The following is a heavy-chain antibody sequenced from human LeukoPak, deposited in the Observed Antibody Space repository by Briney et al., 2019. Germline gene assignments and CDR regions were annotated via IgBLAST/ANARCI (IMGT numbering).Heavy chain of an antibody. Sequence: HPGGSLRLSCAASGFTFSSYAMSWVRQAPGKGLEWVSAISGSGGSTYYADSVKGRFTISRDNSKNTLYLQMNSLRAEDTAVYYCAKDLHGSYGPMYFDYWGQGTLVTVSS. J-gene: IGHJ4*02. CDR1: GFTFSSYA. CDR3: AKDLHGSYGPMYFDY. CDR2: ISGSGGST. V-gene: IGHV3-23*01. D-gene: IGHD1-26*01.